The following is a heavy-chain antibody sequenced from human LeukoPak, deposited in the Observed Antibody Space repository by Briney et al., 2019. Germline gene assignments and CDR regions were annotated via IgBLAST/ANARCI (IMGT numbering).Heavy chain of an antibody. D-gene: IGHD3-10*01. CDR3: ARGMEGDYGSGTFFDL. CDR2: ISDMGSTI. J-gene: IGHJ4*02. CDR1: DFVFSDYY. V-gene: IGHV3-11*01. Sequence: PGGSLTLSWPAADFVFSDYYMSWIRQPAGKGLAWVSYISDMGSTIYYADSVKGRFSICRHKVEHSLYLQMNGLRAEDTAVYYSARGMEGDYGSGTFFDLWGQGNMVTVSS.